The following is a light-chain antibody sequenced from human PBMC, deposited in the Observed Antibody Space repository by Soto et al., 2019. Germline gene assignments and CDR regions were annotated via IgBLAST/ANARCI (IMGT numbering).Light chain of an antibody. CDR2: KAS. Sequence: DIQMTQSPSTLSASLGDRVTITCRASQSISSWFAWYQQKPGKAPKLLIYKASSLESGVPSRFRGSGSGTEFTLTISSLPPDDFEPYYCQQYNSYSWTFGQGTKVDIK. CDR3: QQYNSYSWT. V-gene: IGKV1-5*03. J-gene: IGKJ1*01. CDR1: QSISSW.